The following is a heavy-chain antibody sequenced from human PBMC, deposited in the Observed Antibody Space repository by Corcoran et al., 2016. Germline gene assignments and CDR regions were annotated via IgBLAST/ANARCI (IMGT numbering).Heavy chain of an antibody. CDR3: TTVRSDIVVVPTAVYYYYGMDV. CDR1: GFTFSNAW. CDR2: ITSKTDGGTT. D-gene: IGHD2-2*01. J-gene: IGHJ6*02. Sequence: EVQLVESGGGLVKPGGSLRLSCAASGFTFSNAWMSWVRQAPGKGLEWVGRITSKTDGGTTDYAAPVKGRFTISRDDSKNTLYLQMNSLKTEDTAVYYCTTVRSDIVVVPTAVYYYYGMDVWGQGTTVTVSS. V-gene: IGHV3-15*01.